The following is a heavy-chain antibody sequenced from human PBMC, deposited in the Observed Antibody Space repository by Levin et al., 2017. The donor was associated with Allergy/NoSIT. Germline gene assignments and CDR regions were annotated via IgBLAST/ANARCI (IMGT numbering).Heavy chain of an antibody. CDR3: TTDTQSYYYDSSGYHYVHFDN. J-gene: IGHJ4*02. CDR1: GFTFSNAW. D-gene: IGHD3-22*01. Sequence: GESLKISCAASGFTFSNAWMSWVRQAPGKGLEWVGLIKSTPDGGTTDYAAPVNGRFTISRDDSKNTLSLQMNSLKTEDTAVYYCTTDTQSYYYDSSGYHYVHFDNWGQGTQVTVSS. V-gene: IGHV3-15*01. CDR2: IKSTPDGGTT.